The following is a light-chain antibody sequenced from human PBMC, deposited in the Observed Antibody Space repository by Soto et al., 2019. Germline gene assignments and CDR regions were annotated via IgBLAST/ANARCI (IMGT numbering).Light chain of an antibody. CDR1: QNINSW. CDR2: KAS. V-gene: IGKV1-5*03. Sequence: DIQMTQSPSTLSASVGDRVTITCRASQNINSWLAWYQQKPGKVPKLLIYKASSLETGVPSRFSGSGSGTEFFLSINMLHPDAFASYYCQQYNTISRTFGQGPKM. CDR3: QQYNTISRT. J-gene: IGKJ1*01.